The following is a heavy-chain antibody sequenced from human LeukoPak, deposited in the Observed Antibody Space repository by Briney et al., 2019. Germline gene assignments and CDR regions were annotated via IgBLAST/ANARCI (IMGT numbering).Heavy chain of an antibody. CDR3: ARAAAGTPFEDY. CDR1: GFTFSSYS. J-gene: IGHJ4*02. Sequence: PGGSLRLSCAASGFTFSSYSMNWVRQAPGKGLEWVSSISSSSSYIYYADSVKGRFTISRDNAKNSLYLQMNSLRAEDTAVYYCARAAAGTPFEDYWGQGTLVTVSS. D-gene: IGHD6-13*01. CDR2: ISSSSSYI. V-gene: IGHV3-21*01.